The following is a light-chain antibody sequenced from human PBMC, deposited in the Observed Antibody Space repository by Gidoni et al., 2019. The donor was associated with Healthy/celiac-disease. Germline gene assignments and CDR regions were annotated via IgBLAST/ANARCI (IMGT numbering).Light chain of an antibody. CDR1: SSNIGAGFD. Sequence: QSGLTQPPSVSGAPGQRVTISCTGSSSNIGAGFDVPWYQQVPGTVPKLLIFTNTNRPSGVPDRFSGSKSGPSASLAITGLQPEDEADYYCQSYDSSLSGWVFGGGTKLTVL. J-gene: IGLJ3*02. V-gene: IGLV1-40*01. CDR2: TNT. CDR3: QSYDSSLSGWV.